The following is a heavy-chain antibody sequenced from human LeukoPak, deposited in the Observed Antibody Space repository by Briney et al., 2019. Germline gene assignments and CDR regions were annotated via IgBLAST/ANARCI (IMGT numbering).Heavy chain of an antibody. CDR1: GFTFSSYA. V-gene: IGHV3-30*04. CDR3: ASNMYYYDTSGEYLPSY. D-gene: IGHD3-22*01. Sequence: GGSLRLSCAASGFTFSSYAMHWVRQAPDKGLEWVAVISYYGSYKYYADSVTGRVRISRDNSKNTLYLQMNSLRAEDTAVYYCASNMYYYDTSGEYLPSYWGQGTLVTVSS. J-gene: IGHJ4*02. CDR2: ISYYGSYK.